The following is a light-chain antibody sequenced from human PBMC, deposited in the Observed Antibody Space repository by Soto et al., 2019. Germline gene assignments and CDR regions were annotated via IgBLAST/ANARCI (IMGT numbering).Light chain of an antibody. J-gene: IGKJ1*01. CDR1: QTISHW. CDR3: QQYNTYWT. CDR2: DAS. Sequence: DIHLTQSPSTLSASVGDRVTITCRASQTISHWLAWYQQKPGKAPKLLIFDASSLENGVPSRFSGSGSGTEFTVTITGLQPDYFAAYESQQYNTYWTFGQGTKVEL. V-gene: IGKV1-5*01.